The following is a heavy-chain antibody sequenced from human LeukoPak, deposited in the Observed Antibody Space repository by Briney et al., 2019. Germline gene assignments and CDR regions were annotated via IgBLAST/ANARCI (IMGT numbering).Heavy chain of an antibody. CDR2: ISVGSDVI. CDR3: AKSHVSTATGTGRYFDY. Sequence: GGSLRPSCAVSGLTFSNSAMSWVRQAPGKGLEWVSAISVGSDVIYYADSVKGRFAISRDNSKHTVYLQMDSLRAEDTAVHYCAKSHVSTATGTGRYFDYWGQGTLVTVSS. J-gene: IGHJ4*02. CDR1: GLTFSNSA. D-gene: IGHD3-9*01. V-gene: IGHV3-23*01.